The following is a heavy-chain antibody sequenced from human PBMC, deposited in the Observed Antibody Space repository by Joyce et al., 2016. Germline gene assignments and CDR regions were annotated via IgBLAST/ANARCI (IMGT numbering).Heavy chain of an antibody. D-gene: IGHD3-16*01. CDR3: ARVRGPRDPYYFDH. J-gene: IGHJ4*01. CDR1: GFTFRNFA. V-gene: IGHV3-30*04. Sequence: QVQLVESGGGVVQPGGSLRVSCAASGFTFRNFAFPWVRQPPGKGLECGAVISYHGTNKYYADSVKGRFTISRDYSKNTVYLQRSSLRADDTAVYYCARVRGPRDPYYFDHWGHGTLVTVSS. CDR2: ISYHGTNK.